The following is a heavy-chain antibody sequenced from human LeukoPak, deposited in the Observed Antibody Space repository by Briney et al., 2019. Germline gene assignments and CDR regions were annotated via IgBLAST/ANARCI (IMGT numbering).Heavy chain of an antibody. D-gene: IGHD1-26*01. CDR1: GGSINYYY. V-gene: IGHV4-59*12. CDR3: AREGYSGSYYDWFDP. Sequence: PSETLSLTCTVSGGSINYYYWMWIRQPPGKGLEWIGYIYYSGGTHYNPSLKSRVTMLVDTSKNQFSLKLSSVTAADTAVYYCAREGYSGSYYDWFDPWGQGTLVTVSS. CDR2: IYYSGGT. J-gene: IGHJ5*02.